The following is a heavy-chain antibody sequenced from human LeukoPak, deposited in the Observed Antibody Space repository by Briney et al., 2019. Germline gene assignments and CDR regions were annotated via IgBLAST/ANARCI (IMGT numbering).Heavy chain of an antibody. CDR3: AKDQGSSSWLSYYYYYGMDV. CDR1: GFTFSSYG. D-gene: IGHD6-13*01. V-gene: IGHV3-30*18. Sequence: GGSLRLSCAASGFTFSSYGMHWVRQAPVKGLEWVAVISYDGSNKYYADSVKGRFTISRDNSKNTLYLQMNSLRAEDTAVYYCAKDQGSSSWLSYYYYYGMDVWGQGTTVTVSS. J-gene: IGHJ6*02. CDR2: ISYDGSNK.